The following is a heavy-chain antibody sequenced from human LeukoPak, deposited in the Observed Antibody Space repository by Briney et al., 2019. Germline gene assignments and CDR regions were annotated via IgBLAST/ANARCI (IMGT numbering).Heavy chain of an antibody. CDR2: INHSGST. V-gene: IGHV4-34*01. J-gene: IGHJ4*02. CDR3: ARDPGYSYGPEGY. Sequence: SETLSLTCAVYGGSFSGYYWSWIRQPPGKGLEWIGEINHSGSTNYNPSLKSRVTISVDTSKNQFSLKLSSVTAADTAVCYCARDPGYSYGPEGYWGQGTLVTVSS. CDR1: GGSFSGYY. D-gene: IGHD5-18*01.